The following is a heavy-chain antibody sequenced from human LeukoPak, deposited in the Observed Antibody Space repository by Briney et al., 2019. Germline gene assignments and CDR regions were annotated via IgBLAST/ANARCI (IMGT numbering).Heavy chain of an antibody. CDR2: IIPIFGTA. Sequence: SVKVSCKASGGTFSSYAISWVRQAPGQGLEWMGRIIPIFGTANYAQKFQGRVAITTDESTSTAYMELSSLRSEDTAVYYCARDHALAVAGTQGTWGQGTLVTVSS. CDR3: ARDHALAVAGTQGT. V-gene: IGHV1-69*05. CDR1: GGTFSSYA. J-gene: IGHJ4*02. D-gene: IGHD6-19*01.